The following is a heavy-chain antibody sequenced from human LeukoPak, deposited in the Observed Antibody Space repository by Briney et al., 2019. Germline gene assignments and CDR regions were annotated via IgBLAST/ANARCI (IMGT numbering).Heavy chain of an antibody. CDR2: ISYDGSNK. CDR1: GFTFSSYG. CDR3: ASASDPAIDAFDI. Sequence: PGRSLRLSCAASGFTFSSYGMHWVRQAPGKGLEWVAVISYDGSNKYYADSVKGRFTISRDNSKNTLYLQMNSLRAEDTAVYYCASASDPAIDAFDIWGQGTMVTVSS. J-gene: IGHJ3*02. V-gene: IGHV3-30*03. D-gene: IGHD2-2*01.